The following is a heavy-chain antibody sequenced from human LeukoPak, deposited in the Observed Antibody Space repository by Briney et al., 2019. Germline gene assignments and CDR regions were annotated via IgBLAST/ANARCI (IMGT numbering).Heavy chain of an antibody. CDR2: IYSGVST. Sequence: GRSLRLSCAASGVTVSNNYINCVRQAPRKGLEWVSLIYSGVSTYYADSVKGRFTISRDNSKNPLYLQMNSLRAEDTAVYYCAKDPYSCGWVDAFDIWGQGTMVTVSS. CDR3: AKDPYSCGWVDAFDI. V-gene: IGHV3-66*01. CDR1: GVTVSNNY. J-gene: IGHJ3*02. D-gene: IGHD6-19*01.